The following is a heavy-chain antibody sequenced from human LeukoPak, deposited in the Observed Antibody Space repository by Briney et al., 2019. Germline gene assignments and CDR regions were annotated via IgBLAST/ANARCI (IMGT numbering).Heavy chain of an antibody. V-gene: IGHV4-34*01. J-gene: IGHJ3*02. D-gene: IGHD3-10*01. CDR3: ARGRRVLPDAFDI. CDR2: INHSGST. CDR1: GGSFSGYY. Sequence: PSETLSLTCAVYGGSFSGYYWSWLRQPPGKGLEWIGEINHSGSTKYNTSLKSRGTISVDTSKNPFSLKLSSVTAADTAVYYCARGRRVLPDAFDIWGQGTMVTVSS.